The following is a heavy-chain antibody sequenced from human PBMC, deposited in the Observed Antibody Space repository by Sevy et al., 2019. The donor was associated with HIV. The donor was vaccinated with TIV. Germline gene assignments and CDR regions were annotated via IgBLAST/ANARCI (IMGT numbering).Heavy chain of an antibody. J-gene: IGHJ1*01. CDR1: GFTFSSYG. V-gene: IGHV3-30*02. CDR3: AKDALVVGVEFPH. D-gene: IGHD2-15*01. CDR2: IRYDGGNK. Sequence: GGSLRLSCAASGFTFSSYGMHWVRQAPGKGLEWVAFIRYDGGNKFYADSVKGRFTISRDNSKNTLYLQMNSLRTEDTAVYYCAKDALVVGVEFPHWGQGTLVTVSS.